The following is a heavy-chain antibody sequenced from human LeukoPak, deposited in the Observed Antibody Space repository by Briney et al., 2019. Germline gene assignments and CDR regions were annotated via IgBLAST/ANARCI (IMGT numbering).Heavy chain of an antibody. D-gene: IGHD6-13*01. CDR2: IIPIFGTA. CDR3: ASWKYYSSSWYMLGSFDP. V-gene: IGHV1-69*13. Sequence: ASVKVSCKASGGTFSSYAISWVRQAPGQGLEWMGGIIPIFGTANYAQKFQGRVTITADESTSTAYMELSSLRSEDTAVYYCASWKYYSSSWYMLGSFDPWGQGTLVTVSS. J-gene: IGHJ5*02. CDR1: GGTFSSYA.